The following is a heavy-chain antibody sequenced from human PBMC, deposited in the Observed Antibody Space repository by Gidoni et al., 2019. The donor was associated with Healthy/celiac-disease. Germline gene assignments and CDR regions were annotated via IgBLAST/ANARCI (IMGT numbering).Heavy chain of an antibody. V-gene: IGHV3-48*01. CDR2: ISSSSSTI. J-gene: IGHJ5*02. CDR1: GFPFSSDS. CDR3: ARDPQRIVVVPAAINWFDP. Sequence: EVQLVESGVGLVQPGGSLRLSCAASGFPFSSDSMNCDRQSPGKGLEWVSYISSSSSTIYYADSVKGRFTISRDNAKNSLYLQMNSLRAEDTAVYYCARDPQRIVVVPAAINWFDPWGQGTLVTVSS. D-gene: IGHD2-2*02.